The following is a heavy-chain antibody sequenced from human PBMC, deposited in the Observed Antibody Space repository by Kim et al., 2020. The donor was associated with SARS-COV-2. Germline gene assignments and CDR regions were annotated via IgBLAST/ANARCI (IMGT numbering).Heavy chain of an antibody. V-gene: IGHV3-11*01. D-gene: IGHD3-22*01. CDR2: ISSSGSTI. CDR1: GFTFSDYY. Sequence: GGSLRLSCAASGFTFSDYYMSWIRQAPGKGLEWVSYISSSGSTIYYADSVKGRFTISRDNAKNSLYLQMNSLRAEDTAVYYCARDLSGSGYYMRGQKPLDYWGQGTLVTVSS. J-gene: IGHJ4*02. CDR3: ARDLSGSGYYMRGQKPLDY.